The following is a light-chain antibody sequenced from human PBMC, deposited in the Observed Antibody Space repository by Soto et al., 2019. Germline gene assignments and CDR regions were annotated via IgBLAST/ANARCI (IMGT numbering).Light chain of an antibody. J-gene: IGKJ1*01. CDR2: AAS. Sequence: DIQMTQSPSSLSASVGDRVTITCRASQSISTSLHWYQQKPGRAPNLLIYAASSLQSGVPSRFIGTGSGTDFTLTISSLQPEDFATYYCQQTYSTLVTFGQGTKVKIK. CDR3: QQTYSTLVT. CDR1: QSISTS. V-gene: IGKV1-39*01.